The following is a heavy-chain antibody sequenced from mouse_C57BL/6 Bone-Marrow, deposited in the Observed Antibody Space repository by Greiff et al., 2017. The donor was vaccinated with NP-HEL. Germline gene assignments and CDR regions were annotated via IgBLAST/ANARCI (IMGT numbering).Heavy chain of an antibody. Sequence: EVQVVESGGGLVKPGGSLKLSCAASGFTFSSYAMSWVRQTPEKRLEWVATISDGGSYTYYPDNVKGRFTISRDNAKNNLYLQMSHLKSEDTAMYYCARDNWDGGRTYFDYWGQGTTLTVSS. CDR3: ARDNWDGGRTYFDY. CDR1: GFTFSSYA. D-gene: IGHD4-1*01. V-gene: IGHV5-4*01. CDR2: ISDGGSYT. J-gene: IGHJ2*01.